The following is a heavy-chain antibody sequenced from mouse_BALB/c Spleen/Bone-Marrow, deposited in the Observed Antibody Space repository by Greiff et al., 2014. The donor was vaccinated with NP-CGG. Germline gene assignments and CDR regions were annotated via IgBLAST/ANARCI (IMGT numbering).Heavy chain of an antibody. CDR1: GYTFTSYW. CDR2: IYPGSGSS. D-gene: IGHD2-3*01. V-gene: IGHV1S22*01. Sequence: GSELVRPGASVKLSCKVSGYTFTSYWMNWMKQRPGQGLEWIGNIYPGSGSSNYDEKFKSKATLTVDTSSSTAYMQLSSLTSEDSAVYYCTRGWRAMDYWGQGTSVTVSS. J-gene: IGHJ4*01. CDR3: TRGWRAMDY.